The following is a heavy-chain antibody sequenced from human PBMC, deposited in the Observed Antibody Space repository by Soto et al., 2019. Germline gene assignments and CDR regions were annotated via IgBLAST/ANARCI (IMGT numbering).Heavy chain of an antibody. V-gene: IGHV3-23*01. D-gene: IGHD3-10*01. CDR1: GFTFSNYA. J-gene: IGHJ5*02. CDR2: ISGSGGST. CDR3: AKSIALWFGGNWFDP. Sequence: PGGSLRLSCAASGFTFSNYAMNWVRQAPGKGLEWVSAISGSGGSTYYADSVKGRFTISRDNSKNTLYLQMNSLRAEDTAVYYCAKSIALWFGGNWFDPWGQGTLVTVSS.